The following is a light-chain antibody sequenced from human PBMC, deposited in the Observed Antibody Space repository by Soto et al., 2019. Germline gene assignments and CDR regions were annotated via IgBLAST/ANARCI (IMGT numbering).Light chain of an antibody. CDR2: DVS. Sequence: QSVLTQPASVSGSPGQSITISCTGTSSDVGGYNYVSWYQQHPGKAPKLMIYDVSNRPSGVSNRFSGSKSGNTASLTISGLQAEDGADYYCSSYTSSPGVFGTGTKVTVL. CDR1: SSDVGGYNY. CDR3: SSYTSSPGV. J-gene: IGLJ1*01. V-gene: IGLV2-14*01.